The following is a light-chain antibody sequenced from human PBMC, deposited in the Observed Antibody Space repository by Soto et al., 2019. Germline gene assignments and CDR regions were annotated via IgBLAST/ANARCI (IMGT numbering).Light chain of an antibody. Sequence: EIVLTQSPATLSLSPGERATLSCSASQSVSSYFAWYQQKPGQAPRLLIYDASNRTTGIPARFSGSGSGTDFTLTISSLEPEDFAVYHCQQRSNWPSTFGQGTKLEIK. CDR3: QQRSNWPST. J-gene: IGKJ2*01. CDR2: DAS. V-gene: IGKV3-11*01. CDR1: QSVSSY.